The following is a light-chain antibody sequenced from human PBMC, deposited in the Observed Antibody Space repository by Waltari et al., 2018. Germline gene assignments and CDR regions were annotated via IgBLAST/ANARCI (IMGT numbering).Light chain of an antibody. CDR2: TNN. J-gene: IGLJ2*01. CDR1: SSNIGSNT. CDR3: AAWDDSLNVVL. V-gene: IGLV1-44*01. Sequence: QSVLTQPPSASGTPGQRVTISCSGSSSNIGSNTVNWYQQLPGTAPKLFIYTNNQRPSGVPDRFSGSKSGTSASLVISGLRSEDEADYYCAAWDDSLNVVLFGGGTKLTVL.